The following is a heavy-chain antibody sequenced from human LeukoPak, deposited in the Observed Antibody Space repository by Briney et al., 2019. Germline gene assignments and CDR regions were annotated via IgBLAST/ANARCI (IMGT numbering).Heavy chain of an antibody. D-gene: IGHD2-15*01. CDR3: ARTTEGYCRGRSCYSYYYMDV. Sequence: SETLSLTCTVSGGSISSSSYYWSWIRQPPGKGLEWIGYIYYSGSTNYNPSLKSRVTISVDTSKNQFSLKLRSVTAADTAVYYCARTTEGYCRGRSCYSYYYMDVWGKGTTVTVSS. J-gene: IGHJ6*03. CDR2: IYYSGST. V-gene: IGHV4-61*01. CDR1: GGSISSSSYY.